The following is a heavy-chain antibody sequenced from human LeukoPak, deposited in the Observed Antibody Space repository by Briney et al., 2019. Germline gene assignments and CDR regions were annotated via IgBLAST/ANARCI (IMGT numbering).Heavy chain of an antibody. V-gene: IGHV3-30*18. J-gene: IGHJ4*02. CDR3: AKRLGDYFDY. D-gene: IGHD3-22*01. CDR1: GFTFSSYD. Sequence: QPGGSLRISCAASGFTFSSYDMHWVRQAPGKGLEWVALISYDGSNTDYADSVKGRFTISRDNSKNTLYLQMNSLRAEDTAVYYCAKRLGDYFDYWGQGTLVTVSS. CDR2: ISYDGSNT.